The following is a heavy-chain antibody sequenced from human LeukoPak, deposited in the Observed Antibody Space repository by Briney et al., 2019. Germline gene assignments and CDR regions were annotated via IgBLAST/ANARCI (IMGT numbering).Heavy chain of an antibody. Sequence: SETLSLTCAVYGGSFSGYYWSWIRQPPGKGLEWIGEINHGGSTNYNPSLKSRVTISVDTSKNQFSLKLSSVTAADTAVYYCARHDGYYDFWSGYSTGWFDPWGQGTLVTVSS. CDR3: ARHDGYYDFWSGYSTGWFDP. V-gene: IGHV4-34*01. J-gene: IGHJ5*02. D-gene: IGHD3-3*01. CDR2: INHGGST. CDR1: GGSFSGYY.